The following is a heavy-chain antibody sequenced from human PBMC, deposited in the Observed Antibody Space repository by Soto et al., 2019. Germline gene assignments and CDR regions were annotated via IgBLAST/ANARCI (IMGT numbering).Heavy chain of an antibody. CDR3: ARENSYFDY. J-gene: IGHJ4*02. CDR1: GYTFRDFG. Sequence: GASGKVSCKAPGYTFRDFGISWGRQAPGQGLEWMGWISAYNANANYAQKFQGRLTMTADTSTSTAYMELRSLRSDDTAVYYCARENSYFDYWGQGTLVTVSS. CDR2: ISAYNANA. V-gene: IGHV1-18*01.